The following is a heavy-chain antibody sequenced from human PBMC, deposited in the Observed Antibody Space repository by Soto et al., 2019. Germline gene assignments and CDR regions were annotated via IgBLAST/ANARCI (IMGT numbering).Heavy chain of an antibody. Sequence: SSETLSLTCTVSGGSISSYYWSWIRQPPGRGLEWIGYIYYSGSTNYNPSLKSRVTISVDTSKNQFSLKLSSVTAADTAVYYCARRYGDYFDFWGQGTLVTVYS. J-gene: IGHJ4*02. CDR2: IYYSGST. D-gene: IGHD4-17*01. CDR1: GGSISSYY. CDR3: ARRYGDYFDF. V-gene: IGHV4-59*08.